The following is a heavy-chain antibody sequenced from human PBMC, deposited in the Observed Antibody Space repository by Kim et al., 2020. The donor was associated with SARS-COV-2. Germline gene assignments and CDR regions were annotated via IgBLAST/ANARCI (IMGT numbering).Heavy chain of an antibody. CDR2: ISSSSSYI. CDR3: AGYCSGGSCREYYYGMDV. D-gene: IGHD2-15*01. Sequence: GGSLRLSCAASGFTFSSYSMNWVRQAPGKGLEWVSSISSSSSYIYYADSVKGRFTISRDNAKNSLYLQMNSLRAEDTAVYYCAGYCSGGSCREYYYGMDVWGQGTTVTVSS. J-gene: IGHJ6*02. V-gene: IGHV3-21*01. CDR1: GFTFSSYS.